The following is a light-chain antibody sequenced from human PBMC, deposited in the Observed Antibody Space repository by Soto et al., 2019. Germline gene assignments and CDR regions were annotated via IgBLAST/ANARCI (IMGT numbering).Light chain of an antibody. V-gene: IGLV2-14*01. CDR1: SSDVGGYKY. Sequence: QSVLTQPASVSGSPGQSITISCTGTSSDVGGYKYVSWYQHHPGKAPKLMIFEVSNRPSGVSHRFSGSKSGNTASLTISGLQPEDEADYYCSSCTSSSTGVFGGGTKLTVL. J-gene: IGLJ3*02. CDR2: EVS. CDR3: SSCTSSSTGV.